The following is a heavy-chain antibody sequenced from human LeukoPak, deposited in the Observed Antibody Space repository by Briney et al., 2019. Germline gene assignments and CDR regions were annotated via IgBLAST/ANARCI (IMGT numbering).Heavy chain of an antibody. V-gene: IGHV1-2*06. J-gene: IGHJ4*02. CDR3: ARVRGIHYYFDY. CDR2: INPNSGGT. Sequence: ASVKVSCKASGYTFTSYGISWVRQAPGQGLEWMGRINPNSGGTNYAQKFQGRVTMTRDTSISTAYMELSRLRSDDTAVYYCARVRGIHYYFDYWGQGTLVTVSS. CDR1: GYTFTSYG.